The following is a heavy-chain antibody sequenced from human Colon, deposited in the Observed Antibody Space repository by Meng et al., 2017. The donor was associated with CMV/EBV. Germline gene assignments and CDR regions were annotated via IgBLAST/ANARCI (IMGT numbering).Heavy chain of an antibody. CDR1: GSTFSNYG. J-gene: IGHJ4*02. Sequence: GGPLRLSCVASGSTFSNYGMHWVRQAPGKGLEWVASTRHDGSNKYYADSVKGRFTISRDNSKNTLYLQMNSLRGEDTAVYYCATMVIAMLVDYWGQGTLVTVSS. D-gene: IGHD2-21*01. V-gene: IGHV3-30*02. CDR3: ATMVIAMLVDY. CDR2: TRHDGSNK.